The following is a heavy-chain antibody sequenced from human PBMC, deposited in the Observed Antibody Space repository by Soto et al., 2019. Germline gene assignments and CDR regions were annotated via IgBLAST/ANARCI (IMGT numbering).Heavy chain of an antibody. V-gene: IGHV3-23*01. J-gene: IGHJ1*01. Sequence: GGSLRLSCAASGFTFSSYAMSWVRQAPGKGLEWVSAISGSGGSTYYADSVKGRFTISRDNSKNTLYLQMNSLRAEDTAVYYCAKGGSTYCSGGSCYFEYFQHWGQGTLVTVSS. CDR2: ISGSGGST. CDR1: GFTFSSYA. D-gene: IGHD2-15*01. CDR3: AKGGSTYCSGGSCYFEYFQH.